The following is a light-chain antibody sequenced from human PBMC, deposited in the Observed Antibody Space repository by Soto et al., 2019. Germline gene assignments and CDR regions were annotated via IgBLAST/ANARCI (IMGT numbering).Light chain of an antibody. CDR3: QQLNNYPLT. CDR1: QGISTY. Sequence: IQLTQSPSFLSASVGDRVTITCRASQGISTYLAWYQQKLGTAPKLLIYDASTLQSGVPSRFSGSRSGTEFTLTISSLQPEDFATYYCQQLNNYPLTFGQGTRR. J-gene: IGKJ5*01. CDR2: DAS. V-gene: IGKV1-9*01.